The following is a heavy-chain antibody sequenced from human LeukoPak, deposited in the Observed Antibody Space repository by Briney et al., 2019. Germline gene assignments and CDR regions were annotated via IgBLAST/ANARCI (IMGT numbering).Heavy chain of an antibody. J-gene: IGHJ6*02. V-gene: IGHV3-23*01. CDR2: ISGSGGST. CDR1: GFTFSSYS. D-gene: IGHD2/OR15-2a*01. Sequence: GGSLRLSCAASGFTFSSYSMSWVRQAPGKGLEWVSIISGSGGSTYYADSVKGRFTISRDNSKNTLYLQMNSLRAEDTAVYYCAKGGSTNFYYGDVWGQGTTVTVSS. CDR3: AKGGSTNFYYGDV.